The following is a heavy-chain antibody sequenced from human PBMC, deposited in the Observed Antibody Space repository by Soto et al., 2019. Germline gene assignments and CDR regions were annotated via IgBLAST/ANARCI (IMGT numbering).Heavy chain of an antibody. CDR2: ISGSGGST. J-gene: IGHJ4*02. CDR1: GFTFSSYA. CDR3: AKDIERYCSGGSCYPSDY. Sequence: EVQLLESGGGLVQPGGSLRLSCAASGFTFSSYAMSWVRQAPGKGLEWVSAISGSGGSTYYADSVKGRFTISRDNSKNTLYLQMNSLRAEDTAVYYCAKDIERYCSGGSCYPSDYWGQGTLVTVSS. V-gene: IGHV3-23*01. D-gene: IGHD2-15*01.